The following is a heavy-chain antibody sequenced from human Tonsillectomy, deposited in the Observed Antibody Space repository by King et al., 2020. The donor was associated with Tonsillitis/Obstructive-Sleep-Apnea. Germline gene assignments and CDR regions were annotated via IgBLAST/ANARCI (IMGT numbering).Heavy chain of an antibody. CDR3: ATDYTAEFTGLDY. V-gene: IGHV1-46*01. Sequence: VQLVESGAEAQKPGASVKVSCRASGYTFTNYFVHWVRQAPGQGLEWMGRIKPSDGTINYAQGFLGRVTLTSDTSTGTVYMDLNSLTLEDTALYYCATDYTAEFTGLDYWGQGSLVTVSS. J-gene: IGHJ4*02. CDR2: IKPSDGTI. D-gene: IGHD3-16*01. CDR1: GYTFTNYF.